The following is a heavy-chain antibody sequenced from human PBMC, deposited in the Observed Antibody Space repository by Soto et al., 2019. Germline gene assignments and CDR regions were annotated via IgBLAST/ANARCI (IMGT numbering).Heavy chain of an antibody. CDR3: ARERGSGSYYTPWFDP. CDR1: GYTFTSYD. CDR2: MNPNSGNT. J-gene: IGHJ5*02. Sequence: QVQLVQSGAEVKKPGASVKVSCKASGYTFTSYDINWVRQATGQGLEWMGWMNPNSGNTGYAQKFQGRVTMTRNTSISTAYMELSSMRSEDTAVYYCARERGSGSYYTPWFDPWGQGTLVTVSS. V-gene: IGHV1-8*01. D-gene: IGHD3-10*01.